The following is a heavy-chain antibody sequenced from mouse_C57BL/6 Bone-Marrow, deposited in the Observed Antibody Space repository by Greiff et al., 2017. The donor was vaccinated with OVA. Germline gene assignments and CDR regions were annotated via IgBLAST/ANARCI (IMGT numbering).Heavy chain of an antibody. CDR2: IYPGSGST. CDR3: ARRYYGSSYWYVDV. V-gene: IGHV1-55*01. D-gene: IGHD1-1*01. Sequence: QVQLKQPGAELVKPGASVKMSCKASGYTFTSYWITWVKQRPGQGLEWIGDIYPGSGSTNYNEKFKSKATLTVDTSSSTAYMQLSSLTSEDSAVYYCARRYYGSSYWYVDVWGTGTTVTVSS. J-gene: IGHJ1*03. CDR1: GYTFTSYW.